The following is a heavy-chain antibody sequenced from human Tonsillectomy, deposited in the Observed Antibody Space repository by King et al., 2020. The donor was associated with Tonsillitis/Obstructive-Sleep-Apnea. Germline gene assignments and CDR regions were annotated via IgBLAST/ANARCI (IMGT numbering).Heavy chain of an antibody. D-gene: IGHD1-26*01. CDR1: GGSFSGYY. V-gene: IGHV4-34*01. CDR2: INHSGST. CDR3: AREGVGVTRLAYNWFDP. J-gene: IGHJ5*02. Sequence: VQLQQWGAGLLKPSETLSLTCAVYGGSFSGYYWSWIRQPPGKGLEWIGEINHSGSTNYNPSLKSRVTISVDTSKNQFSLKLSSLTAAGPAVYFCAREGVGVTRLAYNWFDPWGQGTLVTVSS.